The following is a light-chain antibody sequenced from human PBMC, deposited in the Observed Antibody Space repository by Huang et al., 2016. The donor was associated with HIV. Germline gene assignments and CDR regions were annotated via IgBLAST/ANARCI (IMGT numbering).Light chain of an antibody. V-gene: IGKV3-11*01. CDR1: QSVATY. J-gene: IGKJ1*01. Sequence: EIVLTQSPATLSLSPGERATLSCRASQSVATYLAWYQQKPGQAPRLLISDASNRASGIPARVSGSGSGTDFTLTISSLEPEDSAVYYCQQRSNWRTFGQGTKVEIK. CDR2: DAS. CDR3: QQRSNWRT.